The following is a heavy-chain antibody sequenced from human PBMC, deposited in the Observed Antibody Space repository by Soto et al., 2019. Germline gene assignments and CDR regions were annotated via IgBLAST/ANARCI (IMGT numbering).Heavy chain of an antibody. Sequence: PSETLSLTCTVSGGSISSYYWSWIRQPPGKGLEWIGYIYYSGSTNYNPSLKSRVTISVDTSKNQFSLKLSSVTAADTAVYYCARDALDNWNYGYYYYGMGVWGQGTTVTVSS. CDR3: ARDALDNWNYGYYYYGMGV. V-gene: IGHV4-59*01. CDR1: GGSISSYY. J-gene: IGHJ6*02. CDR2: IYYSGST. D-gene: IGHD1-7*01.